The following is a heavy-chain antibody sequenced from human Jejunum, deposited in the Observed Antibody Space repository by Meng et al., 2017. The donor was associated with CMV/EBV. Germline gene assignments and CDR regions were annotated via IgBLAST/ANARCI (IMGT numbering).Heavy chain of an antibody. CDR1: GDSISRTAYY. V-gene: IGHV4-39*07. Sequence: VSGDSISRTAYYWGWIRQPPGKGLEWIGTIYYYGGSTYYNPSFNSGVTISVDTSNNQFSLKLYSVTAADTAVYYCARMEKGRYFDLWGRGTLVTVLL. CDR2: IYYYGGST. J-gene: IGHJ2*01. CDR3: ARMEKGRYFDL. D-gene: IGHD3-3*01.